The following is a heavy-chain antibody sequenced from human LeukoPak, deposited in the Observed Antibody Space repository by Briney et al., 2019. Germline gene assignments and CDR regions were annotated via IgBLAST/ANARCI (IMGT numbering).Heavy chain of an antibody. V-gene: IGHV4-59*01. CDR1: GGSISSYY. J-gene: IGHJ4*02. D-gene: IGHD6-19*01. CDR3: ARVRVTVAATYFDY. CDR2: IYYSGST. Sequence: SETLSLTCTFSGGSISSYYWSWIRQPPWKGLEWIGYIYYSGSTNYNPSLKSRVTISVDTSKNQFSLKLSSVTAADTAVYYCARVRVTVAATYFDYWGQGTLVTVSS.